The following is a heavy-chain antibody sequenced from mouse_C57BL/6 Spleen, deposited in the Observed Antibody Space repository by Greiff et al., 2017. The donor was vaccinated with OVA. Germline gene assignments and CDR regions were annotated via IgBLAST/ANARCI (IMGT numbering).Heavy chain of an antibody. CDR2: IWRGGST. Sequence: QVQLKESGPGLVQPSQSLSITCTVSGFSLTSYGVHWVRQSPGKGLEWLGVIWRGGSTDYNAAFMSRLSITKDKPKSQVFFKMNSLQADDTAIYYCAKAYDDDGYFDVWGTGTTVTVSS. CDR1: GFSLTSYG. D-gene: IGHD2-4*01. J-gene: IGHJ1*03. CDR3: AKAYDDDGYFDV. V-gene: IGHV2-5*01.